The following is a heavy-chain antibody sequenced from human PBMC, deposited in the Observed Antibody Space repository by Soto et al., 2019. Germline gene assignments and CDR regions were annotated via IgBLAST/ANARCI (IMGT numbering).Heavy chain of an antibody. CDR3: AKSRKDIVVVPAAIGSFVV. Sequence: GGSLRLSCAASGFTFSSYGMHWVRQAPGKGLEWVAVISYDGSNKYYADSVKGRFTISRDNSKNTLYLQMNSLRAEDTAVYYCAKSRKDIVVVPAAIGSFVVWGQGTLVTSPQ. D-gene: IGHD2-2*01. V-gene: IGHV3-30*18. J-gene: IGHJ4*02. CDR2: ISYDGSNK. CDR1: GFTFSSYG.